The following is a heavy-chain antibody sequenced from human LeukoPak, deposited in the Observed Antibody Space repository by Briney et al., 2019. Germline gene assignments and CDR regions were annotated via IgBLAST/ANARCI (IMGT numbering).Heavy chain of an antibody. CDR2: IKQDGSEK. J-gene: IGHJ4*02. CDR1: AFTFSSYW. D-gene: IGHD6-13*01. Sequence: GGSLRLSCAASAFTFSSYWMTWVRQAPGKGLEWVANIKQDGSEKYYVDSVKGRFTISRDNAKNSLYLQMNSLRAEDTAVYYCARGRYSSSWYISRDYWGPGTLVTVSS. CDR3: ARGRYSSSWYISRDY. V-gene: IGHV3-7*01.